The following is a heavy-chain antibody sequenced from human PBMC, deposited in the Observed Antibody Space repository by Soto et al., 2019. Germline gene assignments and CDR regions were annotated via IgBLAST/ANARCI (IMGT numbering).Heavy chain of an antibody. V-gene: IGHV4-39*01. J-gene: IGHJ4*02. CDR2: IQYGGTT. CDR1: GGSIIRNNHF. Sequence: QLQLQESGPGLVKASETLSLTCTVSGGSIIRNNHFWGWIRQSPGKGLEWIGSIQYGGTTNYNPSLKSRVIMSAETSKNQFSLMMNSVTAADTAVYYCARLGSSGWYQGSYFDYWGQGTLVTVSS. D-gene: IGHD6-19*01. CDR3: ARLGSSGWYQGSYFDY.